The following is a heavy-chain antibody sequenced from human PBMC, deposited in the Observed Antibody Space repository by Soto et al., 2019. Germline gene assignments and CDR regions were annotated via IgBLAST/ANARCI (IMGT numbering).Heavy chain of an antibody. CDR3: ARVTAMVLEDAFDI. CDR1: GYTLTELS. V-gene: IGHV1-24*01. CDR2: FDPEDGET. Sequence: GASVKVSCKVSGYTLTELSMHWVRQAPGKGLEWMGGFDPEDGETIYAQKFQGRVTITADESTSTAYMELSSLRSEDTAVYYCARVTAMVLEDAFDIWGQGTMVTVSS. D-gene: IGHD5-18*01. J-gene: IGHJ3*02.